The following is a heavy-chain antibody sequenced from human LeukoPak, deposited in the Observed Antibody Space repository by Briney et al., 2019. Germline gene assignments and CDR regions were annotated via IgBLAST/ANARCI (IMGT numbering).Heavy chain of an antibody. D-gene: IGHD2-15*01. CDR2: INPNSGGT. Sequence: ASEKVSCKASGYTFTDYYLHWVRQAPGQGLEWMGWINPNSGGTNYAQKFQGRVTMTRDTSISTAYMELRSLRSDDTAVYFCAREGHCSGGSCFDNWGQGTLVTVSS. J-gene: IGHJ4*02. V-gene: IGHV1-2*02. CDR3: AREGHCSGGSCFDN. CDR1: GYTFTDYY.